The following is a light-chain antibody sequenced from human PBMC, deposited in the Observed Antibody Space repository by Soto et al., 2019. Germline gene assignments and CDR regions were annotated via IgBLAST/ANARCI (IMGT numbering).Light chain of an antibody. CDR1: QSISSW. CDR2: NAS. J-gene: IGKJ2*01. Sequence: DIQMTQSPSTLSASVGDRVTITCRASQSISSWLAWYQQKPGKAPKLLIYNASTLESGVPPRFSGSGSGTQFTLTISSLQPDDSASYYCQQHYSYLYTFGQGTKLEIK. CDR3: QQHYSYLYT. V-gene: IGKV1-5*01.